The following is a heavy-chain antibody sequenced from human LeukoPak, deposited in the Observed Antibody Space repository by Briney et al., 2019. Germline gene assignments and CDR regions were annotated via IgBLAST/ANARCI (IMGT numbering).Heavy chain of an antibody. Sequence: PSETLSLTCAVYGGSFSGYYWSCIRQPPGKGLEWIGEINHSGSTNYNPSLKSRVTISVDTSKNQFSLKLSSVTAADTAVYYCARGRVTMVRGRWFDPWGQGTLVTVSS. J-gene: IGHJ5*02. V-gene: IGHV4-34*01. CDR1: GGSFSGYY. D-gene: IGHD3-10*01. CDR2: INHSGST. CDR3: ARGRVTMVRGRWFDP.